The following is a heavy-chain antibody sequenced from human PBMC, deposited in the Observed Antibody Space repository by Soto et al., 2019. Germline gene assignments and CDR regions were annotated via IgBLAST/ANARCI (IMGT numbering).Heavy chain of an antibody. CDR2: ISHSGST. V-gene: IGHV4-34*01. J-gene: IGHJ6*02. Sequence: QVQLQQWGAGLLKPSETLSLSCAIYGGSFSDDYWSWIRQPPGKGLEWIGKISHSGSTNYNPSLKSRVTISADTSKNQFSLRLSSVTAADTAVYYCARERVVLVXXXXXVWDDYQYYGMDVWGQGTTVTVSS. CDR3: ARERVVLVXXXXXVWDDYQYYGMDV. CDR1: GGSFSDDY. D-gene: IGHD2-8*01.